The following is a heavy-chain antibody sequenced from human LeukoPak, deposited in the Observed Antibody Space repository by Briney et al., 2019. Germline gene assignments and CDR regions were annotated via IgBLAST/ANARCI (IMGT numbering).Heavy chain of an antibody. CDR3: ARVGRYDYVWGSYRSTL. Sequence: ASVKVSCKASGGTFSSYAISWVRQAPGQGLEWMGGIIPILGTANYAQKFQGRVTITTDASTSTAYMELSSLRSEDTAVYYCARVGRYDYVWGSYRSTLWGQGTLVTVSS. D-gene: IGHD3-16*02. J-gene: IGHJ4*02. V-gene: IGHV1-69*05. CDR2: IIPILGTA. CDR1: GGTFSSYA.